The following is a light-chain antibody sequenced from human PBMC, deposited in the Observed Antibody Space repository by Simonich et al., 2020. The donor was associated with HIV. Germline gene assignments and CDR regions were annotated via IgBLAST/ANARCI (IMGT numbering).Light chain of an antibody. CDR3: QHLNSFPLT. J-gene: IGKJ3*01. CDR2: AAT. CDR1: QGISSY. Sequence: IQLTQSPSFLSASVGDKVTITCRASQGISSYLAWYQQKPGKAPKLLIDAATTLQSGVPSRFIGSGSGTEFTLTISSLQPEDFATYYCQHLNSFPLTFGPGTKVDIK. V-gene: IGKV1-9*01.